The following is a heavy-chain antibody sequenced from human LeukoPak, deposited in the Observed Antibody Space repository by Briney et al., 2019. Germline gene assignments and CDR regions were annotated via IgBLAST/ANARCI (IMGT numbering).Heavy chain of an antibody. CDR2: IYTSGST. J-gene: IGHJ6*02. Sequence: PSETLSLTCTVSGVTLTSYHWSCIRQPPGKGLDWTARIYTSGSTNYNPSLKRRVTMSVVTSKNQFSLKLSSVTAADPAVYYCARDNCNSYYYTHSGMDVWGQGTTVTVSS. D-gene: IGHD3-3*01. CDR3: ARDNCNSYYYTHSGMDV. V-gene: IGHV4-4*07. CDR1: GVTLTSYH.